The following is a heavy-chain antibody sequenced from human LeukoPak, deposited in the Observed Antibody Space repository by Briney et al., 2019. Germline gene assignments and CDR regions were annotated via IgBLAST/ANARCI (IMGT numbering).Heavy chain of an antibody. CDR3: ARLQWLDIYYFDY. Sequence: SETLSLTCTVSGGSISSSSYYWGWIRQPPGKGLEWIGSIYYSGSTYYNPSLKSRVTISVDTSKNQFSPKLSSVTAADTAVYYCARLQWLDIYYFDYWGQGTLVTVSS. J-gene: IGHJ4*02. CDR2: IYYSGST. V-gene: IGHV4-39*01. D-gene: IGHD6-19*01. CDR1: GGSISSSSYY.